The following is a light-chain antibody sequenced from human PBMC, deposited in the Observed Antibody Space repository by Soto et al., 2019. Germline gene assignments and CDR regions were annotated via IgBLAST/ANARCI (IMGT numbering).Light chain of an antibody. V-gene: IGLV2-14*01. CDR2: EVG. CDR3: CSYASGSIYV. CDR1: SSDVGAFNY. J-gene: IGLJ1*01. Sequence: QSVLTQPASVSGSPGQSITISCTGTSSDVGAFNYVSWYLQYPGRAPILMIYEVGNRPSGVSNRFSGSKSGNTASLTISGLQAEDEADYYCCSYASGSIYVFGTGTKLTVL.